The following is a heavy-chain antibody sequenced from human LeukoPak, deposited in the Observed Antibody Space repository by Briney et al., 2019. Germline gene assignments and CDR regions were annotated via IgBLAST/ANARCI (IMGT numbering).Heavy chain of an antibody. CDR1: GFTFSDYY. CDR3: ARTARWLQLRVFDY. V-gene: IGHV3-11*04. CDR2: ISSSGSTI. D-gene: IGHD5-24*01. J-gene: IGHJ4*02. Sequence: GGSLRLSCAASGFTFSDYYMSWIRQAPGKGLEWVSYISSSGSTIYYADSVKGRFTISRDNAKNSLYLQMNSLRAEDTAVYYCARTARWLQLRVFDYWGQGTLVTVSS.